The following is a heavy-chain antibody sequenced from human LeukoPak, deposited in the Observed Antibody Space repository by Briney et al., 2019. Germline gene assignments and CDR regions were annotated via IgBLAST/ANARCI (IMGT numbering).Heavy chain of an antibody. CDR3: ARGDTIDAFDI. D-gene: IGHD3-10*01. J-gene: IGHJ3*02. V-gene: IGHV4-59*01. Sequence: SETLSLTCTVSGGSISSYYGSWIRQPPGKGLEWIGYIYYSGSTNYNPSLRSRVTISVDTSKNQFSLKLSSVTAADTAVYYCARGDTIDAFDIWGQGTMVTVSS. CDR1: GGSISSYY. CDR2: IYYSGST.